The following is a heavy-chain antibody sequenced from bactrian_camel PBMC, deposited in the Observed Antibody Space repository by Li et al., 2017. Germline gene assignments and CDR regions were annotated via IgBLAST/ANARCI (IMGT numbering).Heavy chain of an antibody. D-gene: IGHD3*01. Sequence: HVQLVESGGGSVQAGGSLRLSCAASGYSYSNYCMGWFRQAPGEEREGVASIDTDGADTYTDSVKGRFTISRDNAKNTLYLQMNSLKPEDTAIYFCARHHERGRGSCSLDDYDFGYWGGGTQVTVS. J-gene: IGHJ6*01. CDR3: ARHHERGRGSCSLDDYDFGY. V-gene: IGHV3S6*01. CDR1: GYSYSNYC. CDR2: IDTDGADT.